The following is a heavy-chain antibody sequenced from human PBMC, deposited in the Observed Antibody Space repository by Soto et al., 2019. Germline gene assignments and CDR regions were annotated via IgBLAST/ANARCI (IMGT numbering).Heavy chain of an antibody. D-gene: IGHD3-3*01. Sequence: ASVKVSCKASGYTFTSYGISWVRQAPGHGLEWMGWISAYNGNTNYAQKLQDRVTMTTDTSTSTADMELRSLRSDDTAGYYCGRVRRTIFGENAEAFERWGQGTLVTVS. CDR1: GYTFTSYG. J-gene: IGHJ3*01. V-gene: IGHV1-18*01. CDR2: ISAYNGNT. CDR3: GRVRRTIFGENAEAFER.